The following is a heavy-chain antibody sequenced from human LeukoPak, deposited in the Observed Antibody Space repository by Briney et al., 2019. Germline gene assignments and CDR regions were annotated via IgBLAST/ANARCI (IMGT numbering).Heavy chain of an antibody. D-gene: IGHD3-22*01. CDR1: GFTFSSYA. Sequence: AGGSLRLSCAASGFTFSSYAMSWVRQAPGKGLEWVSAISGSGGSTYYADSVKGRFTISRDNSKNTLYLQMNSLRAEDTAVYYCAKVQGGPYFDSSAHFFDYWGQGTLVTVSS. CDR2: ISGSGGST. CDR3: AKVQGGPYFDSSAHFFDY. V-gene: IGHV3-23*01. J-gene: IGHJ4*02.